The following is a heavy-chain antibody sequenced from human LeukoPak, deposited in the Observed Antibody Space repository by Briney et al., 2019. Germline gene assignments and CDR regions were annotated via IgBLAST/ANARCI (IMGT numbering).Heavy chain of an antibody. CDR3: ATRESRSGYAYDI. V-gene: IGHV4-39*01. CDR2: ILYSGST. Sequence: PSETLSLTCTVSGGSISSSSYYWGWIRQPPGKGLEWVGSILYSGSTYYNPSLESRLTISADTSKNQFSLKLSSVTAADTAVYYCATRESRSGYAYDIWGQGTMVTVSS. J-gene: IGHJ3*02. D-gene: IGHD3-3*01. CDR1: GGSISSSSYY.